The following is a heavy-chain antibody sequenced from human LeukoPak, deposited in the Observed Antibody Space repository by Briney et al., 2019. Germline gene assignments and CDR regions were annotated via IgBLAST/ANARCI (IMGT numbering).Heavy chain of an antibody. D-gene: IGHD5-18*01. CDR3: AGGYIYGSTYYYMDV. J-gene: IGHJ6*03. V-gene: IGHV4-59*01. CDR2: IYYTGST. Sequence: PSETLSLTCTVSGGSISSYYWSWIRQPPGKGLEWIGYIYYTGSTNYNPSLKSRVTISVDTSKNQFSLKLSSVTAADTAVYYCAGGYIYGSTYYYMDVWGKGTTVTISS. CDR1: GGSISSYY.